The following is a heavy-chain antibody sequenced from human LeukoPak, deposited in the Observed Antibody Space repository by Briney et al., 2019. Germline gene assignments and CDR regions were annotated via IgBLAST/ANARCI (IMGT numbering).Heavy chain of an antibody. CDR3: ARDYDKAFDY. D-gene: IGHD3-9*01. CDR2: TYSSGST. J-gene: IGHJ4*02. V-gene: IGHV4-4*07. CDR1: GASISTYH. Sequence: SETLSLTCTVSGASISTYHWSWIRQPAGKGLEWIGRTYSSGSTNYNPSLKSRVTMSVDTSRNQFSLKLSSGTAADTAVYYCARDYDKAFDYWGQGTLVTVSS.